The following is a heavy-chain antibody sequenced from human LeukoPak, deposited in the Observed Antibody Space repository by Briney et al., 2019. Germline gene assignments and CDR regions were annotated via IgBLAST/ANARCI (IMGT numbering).Heavy chain of an antibody. CDR2: IKQDGSEK. J-gene: IGHJ4*02. V-gene: IGHV3-7*04. CDR3: AREGPGSIEVADNYFDY. D-gene: IGHD6-19*01. Sequence: PGGSVRLSCAASGFIFRNYWMSWDRQAPGKGLEWVANIKQDGSEKYYGDSVKGRFTISRDNAKNSVYLQMNSLRGEDTAVYYCAREGPGSIEVADNYFDYWGQGTLVSASS. CDR1: GFIFRNYW.